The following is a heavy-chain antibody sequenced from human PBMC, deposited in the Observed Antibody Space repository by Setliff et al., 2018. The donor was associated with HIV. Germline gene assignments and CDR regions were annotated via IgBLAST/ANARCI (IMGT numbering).Heavy chain of an antibody. Sequence: SETLSLTCSVSGGSISSGGHYWNWIRQHPGRGLEWIGYISNSGSTYYNPSLKGRLTISVDPSKDHFSLNLTSVTAADTAVYYCARVPSGLWFGRWGNWGQGTLVTVSS. V-gene: IGHV4-31*02. CDR1: GGSISSGGHY. J-gene: IGHJ4*02. D-gene: IGHD3-10*01. CDR3: ARVPSGLWFGRWGN. CDR2: ISNSGST.